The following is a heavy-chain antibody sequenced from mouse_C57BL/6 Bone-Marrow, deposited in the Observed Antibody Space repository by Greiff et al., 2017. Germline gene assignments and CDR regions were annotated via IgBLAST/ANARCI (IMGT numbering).Heavy chain of an antibody. CDR2: IDPSDSYT. CDR3: AREDYGSSLYYLDY. J-gene: IGHJ2*01. V-gene: IGHV1-69*01. D-gene: IGHD1-1*01. Sequence: QVQLQQPGAELVMPGASVKLSCKASGYTFTSYWMHWVKQRPGQGLEWIGEIDPSDSYTNYNQKFKGKSTLTVDKYSSTAYMQLSSLTSEDSAVYYCAREDYGSSLYYLDYWGQGTTLTVSS. CDR1: GYTFTSYW.